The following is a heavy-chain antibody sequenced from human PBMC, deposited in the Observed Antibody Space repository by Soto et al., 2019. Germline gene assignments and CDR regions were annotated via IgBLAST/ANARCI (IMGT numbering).Heavy chain of an antibody. CDR3: ARPGYSSSPDAFDS. D-gene: IGHD6-13*01. J-gene: IGHJ3*02. Sequence: QLQLQESGPGLVKPSETLSLTCTVSGDSISSSSYSWGWIRQPPGKGLEWIGTIYYSGSTYYNPSLKSRVTISVDTSTNQFPLKLSSVTAVDTAVYYCARPGYSSSPDAFDSWGQGTMVTVSS. V-gene: IGHV4-39*01. CDR2: IYYSGST. CDR1: GDSISSSSYS.